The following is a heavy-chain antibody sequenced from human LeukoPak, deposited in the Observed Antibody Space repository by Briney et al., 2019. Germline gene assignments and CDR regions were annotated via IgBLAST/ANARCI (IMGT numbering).Heavy chain of an antibody. J-gene: IGHJ6*03. CDR1: GGSISSYY. D-gene: IGHD2-21*02. CDR3: ARVRVTRRYYYMDV. Sequence: PSETLSLTCTVSGGSISSYYWSWIRQPPGKGLEWIGYIYYSGSTNYNPSLKSRVTISVDTSKNQFSLKLSSVTAADTAVYYRARVRVTRRYYYMDVWGKGTTVTVSS. CDR2: IYYSGST. V-gene: IGHV4-59*01.